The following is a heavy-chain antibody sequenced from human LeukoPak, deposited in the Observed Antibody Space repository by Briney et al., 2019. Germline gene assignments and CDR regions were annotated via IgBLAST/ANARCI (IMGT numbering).Heavy chain of an antibody. Sequence: NTSETLSLTCTVSGGSISSSSYYWGWIRQPPGKGLEWIGSIYYSGSTYYNPSLKSRVTISVDTSKNQFSLKLSSVTAADTAVYYCARDLLSSSSSSNAFDIWGQGTMVTVSS. CDR2: IYYSGST. D-gene: IGHD6-6*01. J-gene: IGHJ3*02. CDR1: GGSISSSSYY. CDR3: ARDLLSSSSSSNAFDI. V-gene: IGHV4-39*07.